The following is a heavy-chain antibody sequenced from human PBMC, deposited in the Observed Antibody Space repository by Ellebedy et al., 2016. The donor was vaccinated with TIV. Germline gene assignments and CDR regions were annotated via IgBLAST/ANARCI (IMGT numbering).Heavy chain of an antibody. J-gene: IGHJ4*02. CDR3: ARHMNTAMTNDH. D-gene: IGHD5-18*01. V-gene: IGHV5-10-1*01. CDR1: GYSFTTYW. Sequence: GESLKISCTGSGYSFTTYWISWVRQMPGKGLEWMGRIDPSDSYIKYSPSFQGHVTISVDKSISTAYLQWSSLKASDTAMYNCARHMNTAMTNDHWGQGTLVTVSS. CDR2: IDPSDSYI.